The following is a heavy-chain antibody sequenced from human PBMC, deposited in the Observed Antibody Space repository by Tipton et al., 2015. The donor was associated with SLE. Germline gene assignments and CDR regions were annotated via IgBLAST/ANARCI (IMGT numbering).Heavy chain of an antibody. CDR1: GGSFSGYY. J-gene: IGHJ5*02. D-gene: IGHD3-10*01. V-gene: IGHV4-34*01. CDR2: INHSGST. Sequence: LRLSCAVYGGSFSGYYWSWIRQPPGKGLEWIGEINHSGSTNYNPSLKSRVTISVDTSKNQFSLKLSSVTAADTAVYYCVGSPGENSTWFDPWGQGTLVTVSS. CDR3: VGSPGENSTWFDP.